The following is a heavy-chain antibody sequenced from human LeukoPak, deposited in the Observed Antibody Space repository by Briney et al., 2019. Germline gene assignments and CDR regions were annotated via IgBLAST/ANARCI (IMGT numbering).Heavy chain of an antibody. CDR1: GFIFSSYS. V-gene: IGHV3-21*01. D-gene: IGHD6-19*01. CDR3: ARGQAVGTVDWYFDL. CDR2: ISLSSSSI. J-gene: IGHJ2*01. Sequence: GGSLRLSCAASGFIFSSYSMSWVRQAPGKGLEWVSFISLSSSSIFRTDSVKGRFTISRDNAKNSLSLQMNSLRAEDTAVYYCARGQAVGTVDWYFDLWGRGTLVTVSS.